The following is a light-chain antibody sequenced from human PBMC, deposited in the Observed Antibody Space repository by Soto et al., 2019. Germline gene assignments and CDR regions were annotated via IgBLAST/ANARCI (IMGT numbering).Light chain of an antibody. CDR3: QQRNNWPWT. CDR2: AAS. V-gene: IGKV3D-20*02. J-gene: IGKJ1*01. CDR1: QTVNSDY. Sequence: EIVLTQSPGTLSLSPGERATLSCRASQTVNSDYLTWYQQKPGQAPRLLIYAASSGATGIPDRFSGSGSETDFTLTINRLEPEDFAVYYCQQRNNWPWTFGQGTKVEIK.